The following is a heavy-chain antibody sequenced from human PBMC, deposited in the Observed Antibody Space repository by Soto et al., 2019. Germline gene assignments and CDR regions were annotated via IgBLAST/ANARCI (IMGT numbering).Heavy chain of an antibody. D-gene: IGHD6-13*01. Sequence: GGSLSLSCAASGFTFNHFAMIWVCHSAGKGMEWVSAISCSGSNTYYADSVNGRFNNSRDNSKHTVSLQMNSRRAEDTAVNYLTTGEERNSNWYGKFASWGQGTQVTVTS. CDR1: GFTFNHFA. V-gene: IGHV3-23*01. CDR3: TTGEERNSNWYGKFAS. J-gene: IGHJ4*02. CDR2: ISCSGSNT.